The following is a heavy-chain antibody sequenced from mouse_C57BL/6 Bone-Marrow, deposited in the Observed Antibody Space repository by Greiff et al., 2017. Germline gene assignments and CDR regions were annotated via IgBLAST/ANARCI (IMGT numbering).Heavy chain of an antibody. CDR3: ARWSRSNYFDY. CDR1: GSTFGDYG. J-gene: IGHJ2*01. CDR2: ISMGSSTI. Sequence: VRVVGSGGGLLKPGGSLNLSCAAPGSTFGDYGSHWVRQAPEKGREGFAYISMGSSTIYYADTVKGRFPISRDNAKNTLFLQMTSLRSEDTAMYYCARWSRSNYFDYWGQGTTLTVSS. V-gene: IGHV5-17*01.